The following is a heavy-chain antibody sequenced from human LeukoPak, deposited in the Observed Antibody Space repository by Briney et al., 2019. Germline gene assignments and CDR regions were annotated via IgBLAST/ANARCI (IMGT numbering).Heavy chain of an antibody. CDR2: ISGSGHNT. D-gene: IGHD3-22*01. V-gene: IGHV3-23*01. J-gene: IGHJ4*02. CDR1: GFTFSSYG. Sequence: GGSLRLSCAASGFTFSSYGMNWVRQAPGKGLEWVSAISGSGHNTYYADSVKGRFTISRDNSKNTLYLQLNSLRAEDTAVYFCAKRVSVPNYFDSSGYAPFDYWGQGTLVTVSS. CDR3: AKRVSVPNYFDSSGYAPFDY.